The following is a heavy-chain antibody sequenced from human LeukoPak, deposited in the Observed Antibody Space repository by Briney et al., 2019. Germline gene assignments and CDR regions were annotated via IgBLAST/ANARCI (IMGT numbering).Heavy chain of an antibody. CDR3: ARGGRWLQFNY. J-gene: IGHJ4*02. CDR2: IYYSGST. CDR1: GGSISSYY. V-gene: IGHV4-59*01. D-gene: IGHD5-24*01. Sequence: SSETLSLTCTVSGGSISSYYWSWIRQPPGKGLEWIGYIYYSGSTNYNPSLKSRVAISVDTSKNQFSLKLSSVTAADTAVYYCARGGRWLQFNYWGQGTLVTVSS.